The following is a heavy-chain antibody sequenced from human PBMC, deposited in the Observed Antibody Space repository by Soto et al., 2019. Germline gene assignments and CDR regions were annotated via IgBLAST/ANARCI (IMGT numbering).Heavy chain of an antibody. CDR1: GHMFVGYA. J-gene: IGHJ4*02. CDR2: ISPTGDT. Sequence: QVQMVQSGAEVKNPGASVKMSCKASGHMFVGYAVTWVRQAPGQGLEWMGWISPTGDTQYARKFEGRLTLTTDTSTSTAQLELKSLRSDDTAVYFCARDGHSQPHGSQDARFFDIWGQGTLVTVSS. CDR3: ARDGHSQPHGSQDARFFDI. V-gene: IGHV1-18*01. D-gene: IGHD1-26*01.